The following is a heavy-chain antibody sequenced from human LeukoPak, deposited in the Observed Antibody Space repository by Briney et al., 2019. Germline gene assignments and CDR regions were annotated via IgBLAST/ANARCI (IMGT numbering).Heavy chain of an antibody. V-gene: IGHV1-24*01. CDR3: AIVLRFFPAVDY. Sequence: ASVKVSCKVSGYTLTELSMHWVRQAPGKGLEWRGGFDPEDGETIYAQKFQGRVTMTEDTSTDTAYMELSSLRSEDTAVYYCAIVLRFFPAVDYWGQGTLVTVSS. CDR2: FDPEDGET. D-gene: IGHD3-3*01. J-gene: IGHJ4*02. CDR1: GYTLTELS.